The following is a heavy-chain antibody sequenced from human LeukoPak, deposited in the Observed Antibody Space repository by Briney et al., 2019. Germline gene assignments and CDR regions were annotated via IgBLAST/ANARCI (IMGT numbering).Heavy chain of an antibody. CDR1: GYTFTSYG. V-gene: IGHV1-18*01. Sequence: ASVKVSCKASGYTFTSYGISWVRQAPGQGLEWMGWISAYNGNTNYAQKLQGRVTMTTDTSTSTAYMELRSLRSDDTAVYYCARDLTRLRFLEWLLHLDAFDIWGQGTMVTVSS. J-gene: IGHJ3*02. CDR3: ARDLTRLRFLEWLLHLDAFDI. CDR2: ISAYNGNT. D-gene: IGHD3-3*01.